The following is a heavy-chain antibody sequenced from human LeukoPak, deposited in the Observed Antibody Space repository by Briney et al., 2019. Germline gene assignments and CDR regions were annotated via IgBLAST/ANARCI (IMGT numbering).Heavy chain of an antibody. Sequence: SETLSLTCTVSGGSISSYYWSWIRQPAGKGLEWIGRIYTSGSTNCNPSLKSRVTMSVDTSKNQFSLKLSSVTAADTAVYYCARDHVSSSSDWFDPWGQGTLVTVSS. D-gene: IGHD6-6*01. CDR1: GGSISSYY. CDR2: IYTSGST. V-gene: IGHV4-4*07. CDR3: ARDHVSSSSDWFDP. J-gene: IGHJ5*02.